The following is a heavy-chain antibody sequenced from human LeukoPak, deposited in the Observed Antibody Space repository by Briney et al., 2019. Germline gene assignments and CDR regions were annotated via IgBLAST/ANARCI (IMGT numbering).Heavy chain of an antibody. D-gene: IGHD1-14*01. CDR3: AGVDNGGFTWSLYYFDY. CDR2: ISPYNGNT. J-gene: IGHJ4*02. CDR1: GYSFISYG. V-gene: IGHV1-18*01. Sequence: ASVTVSCKASGYSFISYGLYWVRQAPGQGLDWMGWISPYNGNTNYAQNLQGRVTMTTDTSTSTAYMELRSLRSDDTAVYYCAGVDNGGFTWSLYYFDYWGQGTLVTVSS.